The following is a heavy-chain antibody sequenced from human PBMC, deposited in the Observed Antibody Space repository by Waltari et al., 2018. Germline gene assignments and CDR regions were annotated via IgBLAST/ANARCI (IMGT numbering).Heavy chain of an antibody. Sequence: EVQLVESGGGLVKPGDSLRICCVASGFTFANAWLNWVRQATGKGLEWVGRLKSKAEGGTTDYAAPVKGRFAISRDDSKDTAYLQMNSLKTEDTAMYFCTTEGGRTWPMYWGQGTLVTVSS. CDR3: TTEGGRTWPMY. CDR1: GFTFANAW. CDR2: LKSKAEGGTT. J-gene: IGHJ4*02. V-gene: IGHV3-15*01. D-gene: IGHD2-2*01.